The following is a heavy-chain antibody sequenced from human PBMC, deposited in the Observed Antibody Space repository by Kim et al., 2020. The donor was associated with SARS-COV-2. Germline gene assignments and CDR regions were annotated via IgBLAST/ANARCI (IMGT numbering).Heavy chain of an antibody. Sequence: GGSLRLSCAASGFTFSSYAMHWVRQAPGKGLEWVAVISYDGSNKYYADSVKGRFTISRDNSKNTLYLQMNSLRAEDTAVYYCARVRYYYGSGSYSYYYYGMDVWGQGTTVTVSS. CDR1: GFTFSSYA. V-gene: IGHV3-30-3*01. CDR3: ARVRYYYGSGSYSYYYYGMDV. J-gene: IGHJ6*02. D-gene: IGHD3-10*01. CDR2: ISYDGSNK.